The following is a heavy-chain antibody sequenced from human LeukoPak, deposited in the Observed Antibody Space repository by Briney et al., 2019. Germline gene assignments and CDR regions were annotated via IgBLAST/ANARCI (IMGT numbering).Heavy chain of an antibody. CDR1: GFTFSSYA. D-gene: IGHD3-22*01. J-gene: IGHJ4*02. V-gene: IGHV3-23*01. CDR3: AKFDDSSGYYRY. CDR2: ISGSGGSA. Sequence: GGSLRLSCAASGFTFSSYAMSWVRQAPGKGLEWVSAISGSGGSAYYADSVKGRFTISRDNSKNTLYLQMNSLRAEDTAVYYCAKFDDSSGYYRYWGQGTLVTVSS.